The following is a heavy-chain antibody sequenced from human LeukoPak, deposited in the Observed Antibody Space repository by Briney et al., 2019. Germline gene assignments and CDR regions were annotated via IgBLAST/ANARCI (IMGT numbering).Heavy chain of an antibody. J-gene: IGHJ3*02. Sequence: GASVKVSCKVSGYTLTELSMHWVRQAPGKGLEWMGGFDPEDGETIYAQKFQGRVTMTRDTSTSTAYMDLNRLRSDDTAVYYCARAYYYDSSGYTDAFDIWGQGTMVTVSS. V-gene: IGHV1-24*01. CDR2: FDPEDGET. CDR3: ARAYYYDSSGYTDAFDI. CDR1: GYTLTELS. D-gene: IGHD3-22*01.